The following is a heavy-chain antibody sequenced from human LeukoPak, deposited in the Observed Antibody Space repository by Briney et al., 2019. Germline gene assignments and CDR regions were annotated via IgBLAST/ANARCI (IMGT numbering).Heavy chain of an antibody. J-gene: IGHJ6*03. CDR1: GGSISSYY. V-gene: IGHV4-4*07. CDR2: IYTSGSS. D-gene: IGHD6-13*01. Sequence: PSETLSLTCTVSGGSISSYYWSWIRQPAGKGLEWLGRIYTSGSSNYNPSLKSRLTMSVDTSKNQFSLKLTSVTAADTAVYYCARAAAGARYYYYYYYMDVWGKGTTVTVSS. CDR3: ARAAAGARYYYYYYYMDV.